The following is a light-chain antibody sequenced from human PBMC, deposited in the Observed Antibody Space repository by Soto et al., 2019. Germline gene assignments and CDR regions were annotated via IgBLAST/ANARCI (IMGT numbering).Light chain of an antibody. CDR2: AAS. J-gene: IGKJ1*01. V-gene: IGKV3-20*01. Sequence: EIVLTQSPVTLSLSPGERATLSCRASQSVSSRYFAWYQQKPGQAPRLLIYAASSRATGIPDRFSGSGSGTDFSLTISRLEAEDIAVYYCQQYASARTFGPGTQVE. CDR3: QQYASART. CDR1: QSVSSRY.